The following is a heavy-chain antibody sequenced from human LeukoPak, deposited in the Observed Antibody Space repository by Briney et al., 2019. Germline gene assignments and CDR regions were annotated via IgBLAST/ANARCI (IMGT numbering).Heavy chain of an antibody. J-gene: IGHJ4*02. CDR3: ARRRIQIWLQYFDY. CDR2: INHSGST. Sequence: SETLSLTCAVYGGSFSGYYWSWIRQPPGKGLEWIGEINHSGSTNYNPSLKSRVTISVDTSKNQSSLKLSSVTAADTAVYYCARRRIQIWLQYFDYWGQGTLVTVSS. V-gene: IGHV4-34*01. CDR1: GGSFSGYY. D-gene: IGHD5-18*01.